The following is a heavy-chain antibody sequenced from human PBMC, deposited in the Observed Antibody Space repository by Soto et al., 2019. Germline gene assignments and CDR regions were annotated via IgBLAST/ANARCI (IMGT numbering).Heavy chain of an antibody. J-gene: IGHJ4*02. D-gene: IGHD2-15*01. CDR1: GFTFSSQA. V-gene: IGHV3-23*01. CDR2: ISGSGGST. CDR3: AKTPGYCSGGSCYFDY. Sequence: GGSLRLSCAASGFTFSSQAMSWVRQAPGKGLEWVSAISGSGGSTYYADSVKGRFTISRDNSKSTLHLQMNSLRVEDTAVYYCAKTPGYCSGGSCYFDYWGQGTVVTVSS.